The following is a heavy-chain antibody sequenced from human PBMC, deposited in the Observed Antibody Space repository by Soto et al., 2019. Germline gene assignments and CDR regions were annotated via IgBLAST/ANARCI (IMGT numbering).Heavy chain of an antibody. CDR1: GFTFNTYN. J-gene: IGHJ4*02. Sequence: GGSLRLSCTASGFTFNTYNMNWVLHAPGKGLEWVSYISSSSYTIKYADSVEGRFTVSRDNGKKSLYLQMNSLRDEDTAVYFCAREISLSAGSYFDYWGQGTLVTVSS. CDR2: ISSSSYTI. CDR3: AREISLSAGSYFDY. D-gene: IGHD3-10*01. V-gene: IGHV3-48*02.